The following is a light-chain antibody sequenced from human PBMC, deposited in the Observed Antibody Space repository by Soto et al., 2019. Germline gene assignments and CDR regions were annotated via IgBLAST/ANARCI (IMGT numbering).Light chain of an antibody. J-gene: IGLJ1*01. V-gene: IGLV1-44*01. CDR1: STNIGSNS. Sequence: QSVLTQPPSASGTPGQRVTISCSGSSTNIGSNSVNWYQQLPGTAPKILIYSNSQRPSGVPDRFSGSKSGTSASLAIGGLQSEDETYYYCGVWDDSVNVRYLFGTGTKVTVL. CDR2: SNS. CDR3: GVWDDSVNVRYL.